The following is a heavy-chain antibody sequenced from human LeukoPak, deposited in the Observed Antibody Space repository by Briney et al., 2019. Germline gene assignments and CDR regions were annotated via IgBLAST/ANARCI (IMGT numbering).Heavy chain of an antibody. D-gene: IGHD3-22*01. Sequence: PGGSLRLSCAASGFTFSSYAMSWVRQAPGKGLEWVSAISGSGGSIYYADSVKGRFTISRDNSKNTLYLQMNSLRAEDTAVYYCARVTGYMIEDYFDYWGQGTLVTVSS. CDR1: GFTFSSYA. V-gene: IGHV3-23*01. CDR2: ISGSGGSI. CDR3: ARVTGYMIEDYFDY. J-gene: IGHJ4*02.